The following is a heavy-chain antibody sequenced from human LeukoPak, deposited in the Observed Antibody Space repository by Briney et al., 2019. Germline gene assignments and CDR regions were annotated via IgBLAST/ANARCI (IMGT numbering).Heavy chain of an antibody. J-gene: IGHJ4*02. CDR3: AKRGVVIRVILVGFHKQAYYFDS. CDR1: GITLSNYG. Sequence: GGSLRLSCAVSGITLSNYGMSWVRQAPGKGLEWVAGISDSGGRTNYADSVKGRFTISRDNPKNTLHLQMNSLRAEDTAVYFCAKRGVVIRVILVGFHKQAYYFDSWGQGALVTVSS. CDR2: ISDSGGRT. V-gene: IGHV3-23*01. D-gene: IGHD3-22*01.